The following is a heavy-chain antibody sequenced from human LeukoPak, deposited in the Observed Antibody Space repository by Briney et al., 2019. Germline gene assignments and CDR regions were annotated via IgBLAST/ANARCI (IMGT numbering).Heavy chain of an antibody. CDR2: IYYSGST. D-gene: IGHD2-21*01. J-gene: IGHJ4*02. CDR3: AAYSGGDSSLDY. Sequence: SETLSLTCTVSGGSISSSSYYWGWIRQPPGKGLEWIGSIYYSGSTYYNPSLKSRVTISVDTSKNQFSLKLSSVTAADTAVFYCAAYSGGDSSLDYWGQGTLVTVSS. V-gene: IGHV4-39*07. CDR1: GGSISSSSYY.